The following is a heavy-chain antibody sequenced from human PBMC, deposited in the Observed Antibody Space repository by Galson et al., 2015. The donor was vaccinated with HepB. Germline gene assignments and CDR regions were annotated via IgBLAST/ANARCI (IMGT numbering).Heavy chain of an antibody. J-gene: IGHJ5*02. D-gene: IGHD3-10*01. V-gene: IGHV3-11*06. Sequence: SLRLSCAASGFTFSDYYMSWIRQAPGKGLEWVSYISSSSSYTNYADSVKGRFTISRDNAKNSLYLQMNSLRAEDTAVYYCARDHYYGSGSYSPYNWFDPWGQGTLVTVSS. CDR2: ISSSSSYT. CDR1: GFTFSDYY. CDR3: ARDHYYGSGSYSPYNWFDP.